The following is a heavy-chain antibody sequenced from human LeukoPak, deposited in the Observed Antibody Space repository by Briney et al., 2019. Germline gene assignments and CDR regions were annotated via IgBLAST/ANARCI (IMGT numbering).Heavy chain of an antibody. CDR3: ARLMVRGVIDFDY. CDR2: ISSSSSYI. Sequence: GGSLRLSCAASGFTFSSYSINWVRQAPGKGLEWVSSISSSSSYIYYADSVKGRFTISRDNAKNSLYLQMNSLRAEDTAVYYCARLMVRGVIDFDYWGQGTLVTVSS. V-gene: IGHV3-21*01. D-gene: IGHD3-10*01. CDR1: GFTFSSYS. J-gene: IGHJ4*02.